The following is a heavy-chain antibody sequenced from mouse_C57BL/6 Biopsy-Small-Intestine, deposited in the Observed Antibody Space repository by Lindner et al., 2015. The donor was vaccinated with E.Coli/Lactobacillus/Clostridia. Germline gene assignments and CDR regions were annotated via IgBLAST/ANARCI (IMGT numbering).Heavy chain of an antibody. Sequence: SVKVSCKASGYSFPRHDITWVRQAPGQGLEWVGWIRVTNGNAYYGQNFQGRVTVTTDTSTSTAYMELRGLTSDDTAIYYCARNYEGLGYWGQGTLVTVSS. CDR1: GYSFPRHD. V-gene: IGHV1-66*01. J-gene: IGHJ4*01. D-gene: IGHD1-1*01. CDR2: IRVTNGNA. CDR3: ARNYEGLGY.